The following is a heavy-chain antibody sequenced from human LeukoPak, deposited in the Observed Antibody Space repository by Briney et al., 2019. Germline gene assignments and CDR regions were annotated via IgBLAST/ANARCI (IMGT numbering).Heavy chain of an antibody. V-gene: IGHV4-30-2*01. CDR1: GGSISSGGYS. Sequence: PSETLSLTCAVSGGSISSGGYSWSWIRQPPGKGLEWIGYIYHSGSTYYNPSLKSRVTISVDRSKNQFSLKLSSVTAADTAVYYCATTTSSSWEFFDYWGQGTLVTVSS. D-gene: IGHD6-13*01. CDR3: ATTTSSSWEFFDY. CDR2: IYHSGST. J-gene: IGHJ4*02.